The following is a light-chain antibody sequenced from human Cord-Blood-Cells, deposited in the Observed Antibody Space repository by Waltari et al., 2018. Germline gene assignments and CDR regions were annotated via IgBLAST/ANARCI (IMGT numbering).Light chain of an antibody. V-gene: IGLV2-23*01. CDR2: EGS. CDR3: CSYAGSSTWV. CDR1: SSDVGSYNL. J-gene: IGLJ3*02. Sequence: QSALTQPAPVSGSPGQSIPISCTGTSSDVGSYNLVSWYQQHPGKAPKPMIYEGSKRPSGVSNRFSGSKSGNTASLTISGLQSEDEADYYCCSYAGSSTWVFGGGTKLTVL.